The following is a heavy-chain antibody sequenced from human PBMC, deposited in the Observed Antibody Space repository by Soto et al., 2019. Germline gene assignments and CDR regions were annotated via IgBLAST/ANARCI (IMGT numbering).Heavy chain of an antibody. V-gene: IGHV2-5*02. CDR1: GFSLSTNGVV. CDR3: AHSPRFTIYDY. Sequence: QITLKESGPTLVKPTQTLTLTCTFSGFSLSTNGVVVGWIRQPPGKALEWLELIYWDDDKRYSQSRKSRRTTPKATSKNRVVLTMTNMNPVDTATYYCAHSPRFTIYDYWGQGTLVTVSS. D-gene: IGHD3-10*01. CDR2: IYWDDDK. J-gene: IGHJ4*02.